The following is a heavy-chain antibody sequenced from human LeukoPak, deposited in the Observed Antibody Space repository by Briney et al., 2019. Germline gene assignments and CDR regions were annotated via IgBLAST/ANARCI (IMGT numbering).Heavy chain of an antibody. D-gene: IGHD3-22*01. CDR2: IIPIFGTA. Sequence: SVKVSCKASGGTFSSYAISWVRQAPGQGLEWMGGIIPIFGTANYAQKFQGRVTITADESTSTAYMELSSLRSEDTAVYYCARGDYDSSGYQPAEYLQHWGQGTLVTVSS. CDR3: ARGDYDSSGYQPAEYLQH. J-gene: IGHJ1*01. CDR1: GGTFSSYA. V-gene: IGHV1-69*13.